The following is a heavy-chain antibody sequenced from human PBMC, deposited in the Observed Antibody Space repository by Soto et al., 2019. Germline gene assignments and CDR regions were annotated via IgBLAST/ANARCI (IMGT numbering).Heavy chain of an antibody. V-gene: IGHV4-59*01. Sequence: SETLSLTCSVSGGSINNYFWSWIRQSPGKGLEWIGYISYSGIARYNPSLNRRATMSADTSKSQVSLKLNSVTAADAAVYYCAINGGWPPNGLEYFQHWDQGTVVTVS. D-gene: IGHD6-19*01. CDR3: AINGGWPPNGLEYFQH. CDR2: ISYSGIA. CDR1: GGSINNYF. J-gene: IGHJ1*01.